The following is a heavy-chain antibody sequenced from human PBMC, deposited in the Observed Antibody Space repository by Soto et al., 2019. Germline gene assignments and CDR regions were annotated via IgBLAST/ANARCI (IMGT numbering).Heavy chain of an antibody. J-gene: IGHJ4*02. CDR2: IIPILGIA. V-gene: IGHV1-69*08. CDR1: GGTFSSYT. CDR3: ARERGVGSNDY. Sequence: QVQLVQSGAEVKKPGSSVKVSCKASGGTFSSYTISWVRQAPGQGLEWMGRIIPILGIANYAQKFQGRVTXTXXKSTSTAYMELSSLRSEDTAVYYCARERGVGSNDYWGQGTLVTVSS. D-gene: IGHD1-26*01.